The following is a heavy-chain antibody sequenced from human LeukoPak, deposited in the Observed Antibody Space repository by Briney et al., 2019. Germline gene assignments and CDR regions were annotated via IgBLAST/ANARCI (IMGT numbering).Heavy chain of an antibody. V-gene: IGHV3-48*01. CDR3: ARGPNYYDSSGYYDFDY. J-gene: IGHJ4*02. CDR1: GFTFSSYS. CDR2: ISSSSSTI. Sequence: PGGSLRLSCAASGFTFSSYSMNWVRQAPGKGLVWVSYISSSSSTIYYADSVKGRFTISRDNAKNSLYLQMNSLRAEDTAVYYCARGPNYYDSSGYYDFDYWGQGTLVTVSS. D-gene: IGHD3-22*01.